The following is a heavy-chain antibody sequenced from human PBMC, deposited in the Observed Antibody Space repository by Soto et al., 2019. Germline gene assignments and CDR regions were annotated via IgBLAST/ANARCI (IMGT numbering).Heavy chain of an antibody. V-gene: IGHV3-7*01. CDR1: GFTFGDYW. J-gene: IGHJ5*02. Sequence: EVQLVESGGGLVQPGGSLRLSCATSGFTFGDYWMSWVRQAPGKRLEWVANTKQEESEKYYVGTVKGRLTISRDNAKNSLYLQMNSLRSVDTDVYFCVREGDSGFFSWGQGTLVTVSS. D-gene: IGHD6-25*01. CDR2: TKQEESEK. CDR3: VREGDSGFFS.